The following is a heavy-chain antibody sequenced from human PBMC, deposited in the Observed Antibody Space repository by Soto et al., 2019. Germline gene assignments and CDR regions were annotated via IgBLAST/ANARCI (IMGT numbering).Heavy chain of an antibody. CDR1: GYTFTNYA. J-gene: IGHJ6*02. CDR2: INAGNGNT. Sequence: ASVKVSCKASGYTFTNYAMHWVRQAPGQRLEWMGWINAGNGNTRYSQKFQGRVTITRDTSASTVYMELSSLRSEDTAVYYCARDGADYYESSAMDVWGQGTTVTVYS. V-gene: IGHV1-3*01. D-gene: IGHD3-22*01. CDR3: ARDGADYYESSAMDV.